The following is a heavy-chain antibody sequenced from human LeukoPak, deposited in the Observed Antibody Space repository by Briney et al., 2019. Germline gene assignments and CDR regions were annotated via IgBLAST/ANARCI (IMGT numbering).Heavy chain of an antibody. V-gene: IGHV3-21*01. CDR1: GFIFSTYS. D-gene: IGHD3-3*01. CDR2: MSSGGTYI. J-gene: IGHJ4*02. Sequence: PGGSLRLSCAASGFIFSTYSMTWVRQAPGKGLEWVSSMSSGGTYIYYADSVRGRFTISRDNAKNSLSLVMKSLRAEDTAVYYCARDGPTGASRLFVVQWGQGTLVTVSS. CDR3: ARDGPTGASRLFVVQ.